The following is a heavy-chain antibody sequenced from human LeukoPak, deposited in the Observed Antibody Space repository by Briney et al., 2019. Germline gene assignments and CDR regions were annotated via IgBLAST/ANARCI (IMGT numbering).Heavy chain of an antibody. D-gene: IGHD6-13*01. CDR2: INKDGNEK. V-gene: IGHV3-7*01. J-gene: IGHJ4*02. CDR3: GRDRIAERGTGWRVDY. Sequence: GGSLRLSCAASGFTFSSYWMSWVRQAPGKGLEWVADINKDGNEKYYLDSVKRRFTISRDNAKNSLYLQMNSLRDEDTAVYYCGRDRIAERGTGWRVDYWAQGTLVTVSS. CDR1: GFTFSSYW.